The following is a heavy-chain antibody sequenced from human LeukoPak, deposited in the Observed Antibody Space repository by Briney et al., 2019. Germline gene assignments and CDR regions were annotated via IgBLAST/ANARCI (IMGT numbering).Heavy chain of an antibody. J-gene: IGHJ4*02. CDR1: GGSISSYY. V-gene: IGHV4-59*01. CDR2: IYYSGST. CDR3: ARGVVAYYFDY. D-gene: IGHD2-15*01. Sequence: PSETLSLTCTVSGGSISSYYWSWIRQPPGKGLEWIGYIYYSGSTNYNPSLKSRVTISVDTSKNQFSLKLSSVTAADTAVYYCARGVVAYYFDYWGQGTLVTVSS.